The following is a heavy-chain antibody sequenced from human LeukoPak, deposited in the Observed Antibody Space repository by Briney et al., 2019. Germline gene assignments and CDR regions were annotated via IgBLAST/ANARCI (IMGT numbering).Heavy chain of an antibody. Sequence: PSETLSLTCAVYGESLSGYYWTWIRQTRGKGLEWIGEINDSGTTNYNQSLKSRVTISVDTSKNQFSLKLNSVTAADTAVYYCARPLVGATTGFDYWGQGTLVTVSS. V-gene: IGHV4-34*01. CDR1: GESLSGYY. D-gene: IGHD1-26*01. CDR2: INDSGTT. CDR3: ARPLVGATTGFDY. J-gene: IGHJ4*02.